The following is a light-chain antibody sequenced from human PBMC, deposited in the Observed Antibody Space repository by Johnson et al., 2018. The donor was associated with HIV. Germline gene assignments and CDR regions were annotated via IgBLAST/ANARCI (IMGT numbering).Light chain of an antibody. CDR3: GTWDTSLGAQYV. V-gene: IGLV1-51*01. J-gene: IGLJ1*01. Sequence: QSVLTQPPSVSAAPGQNVNISCSGGSSNIGTNYVSWYQQLPGTAPTLLIYDNNKRPSGTPDRFSDSQSGTSATLAITGLPPGAEADYYCGTWDTSLGAQYVFGSGTKVTVL. CDR2: DNN. CDR1: SSNIGTNY.